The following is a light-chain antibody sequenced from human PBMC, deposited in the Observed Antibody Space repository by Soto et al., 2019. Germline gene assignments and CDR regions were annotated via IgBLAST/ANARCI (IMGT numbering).Light chain of an antibody. V-gene: IGLV2-14*01. CDR2: EVT. CDR1: SSDVGGYNY. Sequence: QSALTQPASVSGSPGQSITISCTGTSSDVGGYNYVSWYQQHPGKAPKVMIYEVTNRPSGVSNRFSGSKSGSTASLTISGLQAEDEADYYCSSYTSSSSYVLGTGTKLTVL. CDR3: SSYTSSSSYV. J-gene: IGLJ1*01.